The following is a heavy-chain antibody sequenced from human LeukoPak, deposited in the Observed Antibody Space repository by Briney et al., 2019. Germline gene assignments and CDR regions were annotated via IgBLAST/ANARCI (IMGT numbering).Heavy chain of an antibody. J-gene: IGHJ4*02. Sequence: GGTLRLSCAASGFTFSNYGMNWVRQAPGKGLEWVSAISGSGGGTFYADSVKGRFTISRDNSKNTLYLQMNSLRAEDTAVYYCAKAGAVVVVAAKFFDYWGQGTLVTVSS. D-gene: IGHD2-15*01. V-gene: IGHV3-23*01. CDR3: AKAGAVVVVAAKFFDY. CDR2: ISGSGGGT. CDR1: GFTFSNYG.